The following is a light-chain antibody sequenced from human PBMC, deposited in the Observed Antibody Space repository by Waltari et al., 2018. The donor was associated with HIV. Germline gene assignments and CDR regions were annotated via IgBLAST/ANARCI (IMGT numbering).Light chain of an antibody. CDR2: KIS. CDR1: QSLIYTDGNTY. Sequence: EAVLTQSPVSLSVALGRPASISCRSSQSLIYTDGNTYLNWFHQRPGQSPRRLIYKISNRDSGVPDRFSGSGSATEFTLHISRVEAEDVGIFYCMQSTHWPGTFGQGTKVEIQ. V-gene: IGKV2-30*01. J-gene: IGKJ1*01. CDR3: MQSTHWPGT.